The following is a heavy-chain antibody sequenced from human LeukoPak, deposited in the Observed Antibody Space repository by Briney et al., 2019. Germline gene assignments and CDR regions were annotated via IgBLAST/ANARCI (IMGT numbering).Heavy chain of an antibody. V-gene: IGHV3-23*01. CDR3: AKAVDLATISVDI. CDR2: ISGSGVYT. J-gene: IGHJ3*02. Sequence: PGGSLRLSCAAYAFTFSSYSRTWVRQAPGKGLEWVSGISGSGVYTYYADSVKGRFTISRDNSKNTLYLVMNSLRVDDTAVYYCAKAVDLATISVDIWGQGTMVTVSS. CDR1: AFTFSSYS. D-gene: IGHD5-24*01.